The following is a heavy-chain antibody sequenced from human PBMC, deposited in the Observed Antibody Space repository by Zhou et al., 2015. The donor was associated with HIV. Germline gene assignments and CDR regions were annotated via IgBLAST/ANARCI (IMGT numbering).Heavy chain of an antibody. CDR1: GGTFSSYA. V-gene: IGHV1-69*01. Sequence: QVQLVQSGAEVKKPGSSVKVSCKASGGTFSSYAISWVRQAPGQGLEWMGGIIPIFGTANYAQKFQGRVTITADESTSTAYMELSSLRSEDTAVYYCARDHRYYYDSSGYNNYFDYWGQGTLVTVSS. D-gene: IGHD3-22*01. J-gene: IGHJ4*02. CDR2: IIPIFGTA. CDR3: ARDHRYYYDSSGYNNYFDY.